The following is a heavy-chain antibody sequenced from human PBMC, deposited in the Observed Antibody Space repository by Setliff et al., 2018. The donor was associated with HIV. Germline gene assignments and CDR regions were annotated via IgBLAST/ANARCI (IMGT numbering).Heavy chain of an antibody. CDR1: GGSLSGYY. CDR3: AREAVDDYARYFDY. Sequence: PSETLSLTCAVYGGSLSGYYWSWVRQSPGRGLEWIGEINQSGNTNFNPSLKSRLIISVDTSKSQFSLKLTSVTAADTALYYCAREAVDDYARYFDYWGQGTLVTVSS. D-gene: IGHD4-17*01. CDR2: INQSGNT. J-gene: IGHJ4*02. V-gene: IGHV4-34*01.